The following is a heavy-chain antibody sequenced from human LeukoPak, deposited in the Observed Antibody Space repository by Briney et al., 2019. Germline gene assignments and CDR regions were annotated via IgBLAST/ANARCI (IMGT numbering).Heavy chain of an antibody. CDR3: ARRPYYYDSSGYFDY. V-gene: IGHV4-59*08. Sequence: PSETLSLTCTVSGGFISSYYWSWIRQPPGKGLEWIGYIYYSGSTNYNPSLKSRVTISVDTSKNQFSLKLSSVTAADTAVYYCARRPYYYDSSGYFDYWGQGTLVTVSS. CDR2: IYYSGST. J-gene: IGHJ4*02. CDR1: GGFISSYY. D-gene: IGHD3-22*01.